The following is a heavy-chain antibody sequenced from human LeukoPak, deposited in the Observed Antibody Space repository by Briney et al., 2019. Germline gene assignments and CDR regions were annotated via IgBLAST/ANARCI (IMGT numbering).Heavy chain of an antibody. V-gene: IGHV1-18*01. D-gene: IGHD2-15*01. CDR2: ISAYNGNT. Sequence: ASVKVSCKASGYTFTSYGISWVRQAPGQGLEWMGWISAYNGNTNYAQRLQGRVTMTTDTSSSTAYMELRGLRSDDTAVYYCARDSFCSGGSCYSRAFDIWGQGTMVTVSS. J-gene: IGHJ3*02. CDR3: ARDSFCSGGSCYSRAFDI. CDR1: GYTFTSYG.